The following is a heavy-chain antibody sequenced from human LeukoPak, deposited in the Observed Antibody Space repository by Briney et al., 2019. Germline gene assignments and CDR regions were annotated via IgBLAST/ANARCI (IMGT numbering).Heavy chain of an antibody. Sequence: PGGSLRLSSAASGLTFSSYAMNWVRQTPGKGLEWVSSITGHGTSTYYANSVKGRFTVSRDNSKNTVSLQMNSLRAEDTAVYYCANGRLELGNGARCYPLHFWGQGILVTVSP. CDR2: ITGHGTST. CDR3: ANGRLELGNGARCYPLHF. D-gene: IGHD2-15*01. V-gene: IGHV3-23*01. CDR1: GLTFSSYA. J-gene: IGHJ4*02.